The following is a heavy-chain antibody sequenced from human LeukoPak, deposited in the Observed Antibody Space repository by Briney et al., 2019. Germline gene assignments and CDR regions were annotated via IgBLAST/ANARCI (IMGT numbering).Heavy chain of an antibody. CDR1: GFTFSSYG. V-gene: IGHV3-33*01. J-gene: IGHJ6*02. D-gene: IGHD5-18*01. CDR2: IWYDGSNK. Sequence: GGSLRLSCAASGFTFSSYGMHWVRQAPGKGLEWVAVIWYDGSNKYYADSVKGRFTISRDNSKNTLYLQMNSLRAEDTAVYYCARDRGQLPYYGMNVWGQGTTVTVSS. CDR3: ARDRGQLPYYGMNV.